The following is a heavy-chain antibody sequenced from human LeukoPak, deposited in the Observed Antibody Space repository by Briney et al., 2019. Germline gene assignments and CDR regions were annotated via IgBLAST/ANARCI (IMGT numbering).Heavy chain of an antibody. CDR2: INQDGSEK. J-gene: IGHJ4*02. CDR3: ARWVSQYYFDY. CDR1: GFTLNYYW. V-gene: IGHV3-7*01. Sequence: GGSLRLSCEASGFTLNYYWMSWVRQAPGKGLEWVANINQDGSEKYFVDSVKGRFTISRDNAQNSVFLQIDSLRVDDTAVYYCARWVSQYYFDYWGQGTHVIVSS. D-gene: IGHD2-21*01.